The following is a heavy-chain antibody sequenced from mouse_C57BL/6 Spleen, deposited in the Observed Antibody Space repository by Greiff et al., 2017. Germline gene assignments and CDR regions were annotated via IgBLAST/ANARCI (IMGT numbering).Heavy chain of an antibody. D-gene: IGHD2-4*01. CDR1: GYTFTSYG. CDR2: IYPRSGNT. V-gene: IGHV1-81*01. CDR3: ERNYDYEKNAMDY. J-gene: IGHJ4*01. Sequence: QVHVQQSGAELTRPGASVKLSCKASGYTFTSYGISWVKQRTGQGLEWIGEIYPRSGNTYYNEKFKGKATLTADKSSSTAYMELRSLTSEDSAVYVGERNYDYEKNAMDYWGQGTSVTVSS.